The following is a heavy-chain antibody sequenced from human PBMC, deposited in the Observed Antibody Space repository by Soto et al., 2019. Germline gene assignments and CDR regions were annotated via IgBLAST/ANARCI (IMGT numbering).Heavy chain of an antibody. CDR2: IYCDDDK. J-gene: IGHJ4*02. CDR1: GFSLSTSGVG. Sequence: QITLKESGPTLVKPTQTLTLTCTFSGFSLSTSGVGVAWIRQPPGKALEWLALIYCDDDKRYSPSLKSRLTITKDPSKNQVVLTMADMDPVYTATYYCVHAFDYWGQGTLVTVSS. V-gene: IGHV2-5*02. CDR3: VHAFDY.